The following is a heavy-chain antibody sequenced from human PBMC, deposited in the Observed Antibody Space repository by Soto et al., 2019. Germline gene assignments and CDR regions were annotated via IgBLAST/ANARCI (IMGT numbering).Heavy chain of an antibody. CDR3: ASVGSRDGPEGWFDP. J-gene: IGHJ5*02. D-gene: IGHD2-2*01. Sequence: PSETLSLTCTVSGGSISSGDYYWSWIRQPPGKGLEWIGYIYYSGSTYYNPSLKSRVTISVDTSKNQFSLKLSSVTAADTAVYYCASVGSRDGPEGWFDPWGQGTLVTVSS. V-gene: IGHV4-30-4*01. CDR1: GGSISSGDYY. CDR2: IYYSGST.